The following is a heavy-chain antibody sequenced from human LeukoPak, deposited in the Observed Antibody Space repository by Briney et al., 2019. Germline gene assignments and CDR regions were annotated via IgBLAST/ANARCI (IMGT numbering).Heavy chain of an antibody. CDR1: GGTFSSYA. V-gene: IGHV1-69*13. CDR2: IIPIFGTA. J-gene: IGHJ4*02. CDR3: ARDRGIAAAGALLDY. Sequence: ASVKVSCKASGGTFSSYAISWVRQAPGQGPEWMGGIIPIFGTANYAQKFQGRVTITADESTSTAYMELSSLRSEDTAVYYCARDRGIAAAGALLDYWGQGTLVTVSS. D-gene: IGHD6-13*01.